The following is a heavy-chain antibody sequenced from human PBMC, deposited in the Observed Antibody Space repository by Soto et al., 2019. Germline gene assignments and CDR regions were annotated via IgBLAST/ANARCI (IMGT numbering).Heavy chain of an antibody. Sequence: EVQLVESGGGLVKPGGSLRLSCVASGFTFSGYSINWVRQAPGKGLEWVSYISGPSIYIYYADSVKGRFTISRDNAKSALYLRMNSLRAEDTAVYYFARGFRNVFNVWGQWTTVSVSS. CDR1: GFTFSGYS. CDR2: ISGPSIYI. D-gene: IGHD3-10*02. V-gene: IGHV3-21*01. J-gene: IGHJ6*02. CDR3: ARGFRNVFNV.